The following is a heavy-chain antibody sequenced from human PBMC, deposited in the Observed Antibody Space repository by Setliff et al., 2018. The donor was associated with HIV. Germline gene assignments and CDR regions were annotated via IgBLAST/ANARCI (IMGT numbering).Heavy chain of an antibody. CDR1: DFTLNSAR. CDR2: IKTRAEGDIT. V-gene: IGHV3-15*07. D-gene: IGHD2-8*01. Sequence: GGSLRLSCAASDFTLNSARINWVRQVPGKGLQWVGRIKTRAEGDITDYAALVMGRFSISRDNSKNTLYLQMNSLRAEDTAVYYCAKDEVLMVYAIYYYYYMDVWGKGTTVTVSS. J-gene: IGHJ6*03. CDR3: AKDEVLMVYAIYYYYYMDV.